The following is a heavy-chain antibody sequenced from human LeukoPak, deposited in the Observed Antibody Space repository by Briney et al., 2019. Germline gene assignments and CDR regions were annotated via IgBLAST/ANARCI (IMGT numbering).Heavy chain of an antibody. J-gene: IGHJ5*02. CDR1: GGSISSGDYY. CDR2: IHYSGST. CDR3: ARGGYCSSTSCYRVRFDP. D-gene: IGHD2-2*01. Sequence: SETLSLTCTVSGGSISSGDYYWSWIRQPPGKGLEWIGYIHYSGSTYYNPSLKSRLTISVDTSKNQFSLRLSSVTAADTAVYYCARGGYCSSTSCYRVRFDPWGQGTLVTVSS. V-gene: IGHV4-30-4*01.